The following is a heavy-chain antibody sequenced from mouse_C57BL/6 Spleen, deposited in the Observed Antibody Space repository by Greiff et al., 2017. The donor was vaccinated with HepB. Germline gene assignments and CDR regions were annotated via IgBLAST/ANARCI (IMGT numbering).Heavy chain of an antibody. CDR3: ARDPYGNYDYWYFDV. D-gene: IGHD2-10*02. V-gene: IGHV5-4*01. CDR2: ISDGGSYT. CDR1: GFTFSSYA. J-gene: IGHJ1*03. Sequence: EVHLVESGGGLVKPGGSLKLSCAASGFTFSSYAMSWVRQTPEKRLEWVATISDGGSYTYYPDNVKGRFTISRDNAKNNLYLQMSHLKSEDTAMYYCARDPYGNYDYWYFDVWGTGTTVTVSS.